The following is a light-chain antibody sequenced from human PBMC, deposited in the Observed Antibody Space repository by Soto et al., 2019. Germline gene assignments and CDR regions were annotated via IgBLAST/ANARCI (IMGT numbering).Light chain of an antibody. CDR2: DND. J-gene: IGLJ1*01. V-gene: IGLV1-51*01. Sequence: QSVLPQPPSVSAAPGQRVTVSCSGTSKNIGDNHVSWYQHVPGMAPKLVVYDNDRRPSELPGRFSGSKSGTSATLVITGLQTGDEADYYCGTWDDSLVSYVFGTGTKVTVL. CDR3: GTWDDSLVSYV. CDR1: SKNIGDNH.